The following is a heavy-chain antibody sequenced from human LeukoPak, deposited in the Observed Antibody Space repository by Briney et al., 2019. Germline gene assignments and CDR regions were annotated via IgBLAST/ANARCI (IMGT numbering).Heavy chain of an antibody. CDR1: GGSISGYY. D-gene: IGHD5-18*01. J-gene: IGHJ5*02. CDR3: ASGYSYVPA. CDR2: ISYNSGST. V-gene: IGHV4-59*01. Sequence: PSETLSLTCTVPGGSISGYYCGWIRQPPGKGLEWIGYISYNSGSTNYNPSLKSRVSISADTSKNQCSLKLSSVTTADTAVYYCASGYSYVPAWGQGTLITVSS.